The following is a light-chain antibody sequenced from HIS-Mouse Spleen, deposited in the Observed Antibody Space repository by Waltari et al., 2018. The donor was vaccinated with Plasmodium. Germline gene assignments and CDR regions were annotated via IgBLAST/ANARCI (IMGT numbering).Light chain of an antibody. CDR3: QQYNNWSFT. CDR1: QSVSSN. Sequence: EIVMTQSPATLSVSPGERATLSCRASQSVSSNLAWYQQKPGQAPRLLIHGASTRATGIPARFSGSGSGTEFTLTISSLQSEDFAVYYCQQYNNWSFTFGPGTKVDFK. V-gene: IGKV3-15*01. J-gene: IGKJ3*01. CDR2: GAS.